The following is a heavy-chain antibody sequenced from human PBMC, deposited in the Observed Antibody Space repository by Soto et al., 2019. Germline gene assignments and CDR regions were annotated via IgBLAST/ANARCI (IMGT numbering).Heavy chain of an antibody. V-gene: IGHV3-7*05. D-gene: IGHD3-3*01. J-gene: IGHJ6*02. CDR2: IRQDGGEE. CDR3: ARIQPFAIFGVANHYGVEG. Sequence: PGGSLRLSCAASGFICSSFWMTWVRQAPGKGLEWVANIRQDGGEEYYVDSVKGRFTISRDNAKNSLYLQVNSLRAEDTAVYHCARIQPFAIFGVANHYGVEGWGQGTTVTVSS. CDR1: GFICSSFW.